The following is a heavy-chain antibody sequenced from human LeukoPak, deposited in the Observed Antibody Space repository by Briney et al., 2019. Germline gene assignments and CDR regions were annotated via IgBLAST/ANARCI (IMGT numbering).Heavy chain of an antibody. CDR1: GFSFSYNW. V-gene: IGHV3-74*01. CDR3: VSVGRYSSGWYPISQAMGV. CDR2: IKRDGSST. J-gene: IGHJ6*02. D-gene: IGHD6-19*01. Sequence: PGGSLRLSCATYGFSFSYNWMHWVRKAPGKGLVWVSRIKRDGSSTAYADSVKGRFTISGDSAKLYLQMNSLRAEDTAVYYCVSVGRYSSGWYPISQAMGVWGQGTTVIVSS.